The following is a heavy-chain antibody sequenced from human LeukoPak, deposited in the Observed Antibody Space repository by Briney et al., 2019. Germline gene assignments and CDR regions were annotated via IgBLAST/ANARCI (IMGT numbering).Heavy chain of an antibody. CDR3: ARDAGSYGDYFDY. CDR2: IWYDGSNK. J-gene: IGHJ4*02. Sequence: QAGGSLRLSCAASGLTFSSYGMHWVRQAPGKGLEWVAVIWYDGSNKYYADSVKGRFTISRDNSKNTLYLQMNSLRAEDTAVYYCARDAGSYGDYFDYWGQGTLVTVSS. CDR1: GLTFSSYG. D-gene: IGHD1-26*01. V-gene: IGHV3-33*01.